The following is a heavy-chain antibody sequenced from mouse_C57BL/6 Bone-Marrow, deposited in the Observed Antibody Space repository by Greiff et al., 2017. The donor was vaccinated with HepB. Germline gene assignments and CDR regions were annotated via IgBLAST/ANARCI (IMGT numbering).Heavy chain of an antibody. CDR1: GFSLTSYG. CDR2: IWSGGST. J-gene: IGHJ3*01. Sequence: QVQLKQSGPGLVQPSQSLSIPCTVSGFSLTSYGVHWVRQSPGKGLEWLGVIWSGGSTDYNDAFISRLSISKDNSKSKVFFKMNSLQADDTAIDYCARTSYWGQGTLVTVSA. CDR3: ARTSY. V-gene: IGHV2-2*01.